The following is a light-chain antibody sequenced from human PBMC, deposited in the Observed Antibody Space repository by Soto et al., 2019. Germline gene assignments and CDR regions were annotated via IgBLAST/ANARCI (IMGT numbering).Light chain of an antibody. V-gene: IGLV2-11*01. Sequence: QSALTQPRSVSGSPGQSGTISCTGTSSDVGDYKYVSWYRQHPGKAPKLMIYDISERPSGVPDRFSGSKSGNTASLTISGLQAEDEADYYCCSYAGSYSYVFGTGTKLTVL. J-gene: IGLJ1*01. CDR3: CSYAGSYSYV. CDR2: DIS. CDR1: SSDVGDYKY.